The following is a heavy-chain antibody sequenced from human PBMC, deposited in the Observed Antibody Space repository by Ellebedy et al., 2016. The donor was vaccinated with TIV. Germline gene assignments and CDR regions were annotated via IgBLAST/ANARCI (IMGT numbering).Heavy chain of an antibody. Sequence: ASVKVSXXASGFKFTDYYIHWVRQAPGQGLEWMGWINPNSGGTKYAPKFQDWVTMTRDTSFSAAYMEVSGLKSDDTAVYYCARRPPEYCSSASCPERVYDYGLDVWGQGTTVTVSS. J-gene: IGHJ6*02. CDR3: ARRPPEYCSSASCPERVYDYGLDV. V-gene: IGHV1-2*04. CDR2: INPNSGGT. D-gene: IGHD2/OR15-2a*01. CDR1: GFKFTDYY.